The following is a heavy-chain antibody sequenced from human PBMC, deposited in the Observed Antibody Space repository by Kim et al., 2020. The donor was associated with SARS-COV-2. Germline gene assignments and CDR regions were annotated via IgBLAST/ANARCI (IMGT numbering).Heavy chain of an antibody. Sequence: ISRDNAKNSLYLQMNSLRAEDTAVYYCARAAAAAGSATYFDYWGQGTLVTVSS. J-gene: IGHJ4*02. V-gene: IGHV3-11*05. D-gene: IGHD6-13*01. CDR3: ARAAAAAGSATYFDY.